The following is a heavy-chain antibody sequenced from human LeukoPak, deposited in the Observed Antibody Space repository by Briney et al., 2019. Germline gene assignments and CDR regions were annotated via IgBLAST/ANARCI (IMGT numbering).Heavy chain of an antibody. D-gene: IGHD3-22*01. J-gene: IGHJ4*02. CDR3: ARVPDSSGYYEDYFDY. V-gene: IGHV3-21*01. CDR1: GFTFSGSA. CDR2: ISSSSSYI. Sequence: PGGSLRLSCAASGFTFSGSAMHWVRQAPGKGLEWVSSISSSSSYIYYADSVKGRFTISRDNAKDSLYLQMNSLRAEDTAVYYCARVPDSSGYYEDYFDYWGQGTLVTVSS.